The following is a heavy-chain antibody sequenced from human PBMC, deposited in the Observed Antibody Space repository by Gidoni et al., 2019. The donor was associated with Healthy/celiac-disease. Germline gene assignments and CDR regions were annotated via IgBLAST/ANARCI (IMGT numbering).Heavy chain of an antibody. CDR3: ARDLVDSYGPV. CDR1: GFTFSSYA. CDR2: ISYDGSNK. D-gene: IGHD5-18*01. J-gene: IGHJ4*02. V-gene: IGHV3-30-3*01. Sequence: QVQLVESGGGVVKPGRSLSLSCAASGFTFSSYAMHWVRQAPGKGLEWVAVISYDGSNKYYADSVKGRFTISRDNSKNTLYLQMNSLRAEDTAVYYCARDLVDSYGPVWGQGTLVTVSS.